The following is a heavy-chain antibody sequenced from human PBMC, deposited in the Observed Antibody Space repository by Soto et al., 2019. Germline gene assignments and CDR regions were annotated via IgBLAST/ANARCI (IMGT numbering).Heavy chain of an antibody. CDR1: GGSISSYY. D-gene: IGHD4-17*01. CDR3: ASYGDYEAFDI. CDR2: IYYSGST. Sequence: QVQLQESGPGLVKPSETLSLTCTVSGGSISSYYWSWIRQPPGKGLEWIGYIYYSGSTNYNPSLKSRVTISVDTSKNQFSLKLSSVTAADTAVYYCASYGDYEAFDIWGQGTMVTVSS. V-gene: IGHV4-59*01. J-gene: IGHJ3*02.